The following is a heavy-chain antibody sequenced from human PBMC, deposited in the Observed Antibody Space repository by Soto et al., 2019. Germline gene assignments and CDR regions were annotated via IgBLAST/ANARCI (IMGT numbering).Heavy chain of an antibody. J-gene: IGHJ6*02. V-gene: IGHV3-30*18. D-gene: IGHD4-17*01. CDR3: AKDYGDYNYYYYGMDV. Sequence: GGSLRLSCAASGFTFSSYGMHWVRQAPGKGLEWVAVISYDGSNKYYADSVKGRFTISRDNSKNTLYLQMNSLRAEDTAVYYCAKDYGDYNYYYYGMDVWGQGTTVTVSS. CDR1: GFTFSSYG. CDR2: ISYDGSNK.